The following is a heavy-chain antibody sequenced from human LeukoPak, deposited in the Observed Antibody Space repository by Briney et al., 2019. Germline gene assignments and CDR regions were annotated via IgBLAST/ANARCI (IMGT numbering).Heavy chain of an antibody. CDR2: ISGSGGST. D-gene: IGHD3-3*01. V-gene: IGHV3-23*01. J-gene: IGHJ4*02. Sequence: GGSLRLSCAASGFTFSSYAMSCVRQAPGKGLEWVSAISGSGGSTYYADSVKGRFTISRDNSKNTLYLQMNSLRAEDTAVYYCARADSFPGVAIPAYWGQGTLVTVSS. CDR3: ARADSFPGVAIPAY. CDR1: GFTFSSYA.